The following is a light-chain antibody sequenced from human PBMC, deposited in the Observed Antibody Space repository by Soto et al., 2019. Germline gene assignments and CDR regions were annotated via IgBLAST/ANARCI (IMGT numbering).Light chain of an antibody. J-gene: IGKJ1*01. CDR1: QSVSSSY. V-gene: IGKV3-20*01. Sequence: EIVLTQSPGTLSLSPGERATHSCRASQSVSSSYLAWYQQKPGQAPRLLIYGASSRATGIPDRFSGSGSGTDFTLTISRLEPEDFAVYYRQQYGSSPGTFGQGTKVDIK. CDR3: QQYGSSPGT. CDR2: GAS.